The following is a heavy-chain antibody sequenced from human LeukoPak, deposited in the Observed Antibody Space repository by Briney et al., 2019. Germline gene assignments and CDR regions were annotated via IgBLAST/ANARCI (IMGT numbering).Heavy chain of an antibody. V-gene: IGHV3-11*05. CDR2: ISGRSTFT. D-gene: IGHD2-8*02. J-gene: IGHJ6*02. CDR3: VRDLHYWVAMDV. Sequence: PGGSLRLSCAASGFTFSDYYMSWVRQAPGKGLEWVSYISGRSTFTKYAESVRGRFDISRDTSKTTVYLQMNSLRAEDTALYYCVRDLHYWVAMDVWGQGTTVTVS. CDR1: GFTFSDYY.